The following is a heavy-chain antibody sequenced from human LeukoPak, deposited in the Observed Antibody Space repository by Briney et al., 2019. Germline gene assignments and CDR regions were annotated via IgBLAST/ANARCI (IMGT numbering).Heavy chain of an antibody. V-gene: IGHV3-15*01. Sequence: GVSLRLSCAASGFTFTNVWMSWVPQTPWRGLEWVGRIKSKSDGETRDYAAPVKGRFTISKDDEKTMVYLQMNSLKSEDTAVYYCTTDRGSVWGQGTLVTVS. CDR3: TTDRGSV. CDR1: GFTFTNVW. CDR2: IKSKSDGETR. J-gene: IGHJ4*02.